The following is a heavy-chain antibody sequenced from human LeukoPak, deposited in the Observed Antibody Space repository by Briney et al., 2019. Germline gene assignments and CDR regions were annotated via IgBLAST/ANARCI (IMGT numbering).Heavy chain of an antibody. J-gene: IGHJ3*02. CDR3: AGRVRGVNEWLVDI. D-gene: IGHD3-10*01. CDR1: GYSFTSYW. V-gene: IGHV5-51*01. CDR2: IDPGDSDT. Sequence: GESLKISCKGSGYSFTSYWIGWVRQMPGKGLEGMGIIDPGDSDTRYSPSFQGQVTISADKSISPAYLQWSTLKASDIAMYYCAGRVRGVNEWLVDIWGQGTMVTVSS.